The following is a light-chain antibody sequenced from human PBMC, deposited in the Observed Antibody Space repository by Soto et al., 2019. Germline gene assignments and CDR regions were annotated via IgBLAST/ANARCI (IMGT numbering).Light chain of an antibody. Sequence: DIQMTQSPSTLSASVGDRVTNTCRASQSISSWLAWYQHKPGQAPKLLIYKASSLECGVPYRFSGSGSGTEFTLTISTLQPEDFASYYCLQYNSPSWTFGQGTKVEIK. V-gene: IGKV1-5*03. CDR1: QSISSW. CDR3: LQYNSPSWT. CDR2: KAS. J-gene: IGKJ1*01.